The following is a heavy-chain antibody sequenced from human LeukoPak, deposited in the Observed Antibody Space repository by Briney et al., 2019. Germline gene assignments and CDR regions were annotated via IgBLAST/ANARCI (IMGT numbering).Heavy chain of an antibody. J-gene: IGHJ6*03. CDR3: ARLPTPNYYYYYSMDV. Sequence: SETLSLTCAVYGGSFSGYYWSWIRQPPGKGLEWIGEINHSGSTNYNPSLKSRVTISVDTSKNQFSLKLSSVTAADTAVYYCARLPTPNYYYYYSMDVWGKGTTATVSS. CDR2: INHSGST. CDR1: GGSFSGYY. V-gene: IGHV4-34*01. D-gene: IGHD4-11*01.